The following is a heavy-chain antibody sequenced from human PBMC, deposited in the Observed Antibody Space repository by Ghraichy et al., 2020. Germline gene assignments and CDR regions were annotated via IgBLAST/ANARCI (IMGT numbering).Heavy chain of an antibody. Sequence: SGPTLVKPTQTLTLTCTFSGFSLTTNGVAVGWSRQPPGKALEWLAFIYWDDDKRYNPSLRSRVTITKDTSKNQVVLTMTNMDPVDTGTYYCIQYSTAWSRRFQYWGQGTRSPSPQ. J-gene: IGHJ1*01. CDR2: IYWDDDK. CDR3: IQYSTAWSRRFQY. V-gene: IGHV2-5*04. CDR1: GFSLTTNGVA. D-gene: IGHD2-8*02.